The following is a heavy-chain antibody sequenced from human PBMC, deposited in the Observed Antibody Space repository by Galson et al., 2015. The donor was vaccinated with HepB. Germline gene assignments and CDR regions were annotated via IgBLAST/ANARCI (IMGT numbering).Heavy chain of an antibody. V-gene: IGHV6-1*01. CDR3: ARGRSGSYFRHYDS. Sequence: CAISGDSVSSNSVAWNWIRQSPSRGLEWLGRTYYRSKWYDDYAVSVRSRITINPDTSKNQFSLHLNSVTPEDTAVYYCARGRSGSYFRHYDSWGQGTLVTVSS. J-gene: IGHJ4*02. CDR1: GDSVSSNSVA. CDR2: TYYRSKWYD. D-gene: IGHD1-26*01.